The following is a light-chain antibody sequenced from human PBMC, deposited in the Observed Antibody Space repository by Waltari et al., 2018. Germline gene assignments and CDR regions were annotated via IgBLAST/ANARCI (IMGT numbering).Light chain of an antibody. J-gene: IGLJ2*01. Sequence: QSALTQPASVSGSSGQSITISCTGTSSDVGGYNYVSWYQQHPGKAPKFMIYDVSKRPSGVSDRFSGSKSGNTASLTISGLQAEDEADYYCSSYTSNNTVVFGGGTKLTVL. CDR3: SSYTSNNTVV. V-gene: IGLV2-14*03. CDR1: SSDVGGYNY. CDR2: DVS.